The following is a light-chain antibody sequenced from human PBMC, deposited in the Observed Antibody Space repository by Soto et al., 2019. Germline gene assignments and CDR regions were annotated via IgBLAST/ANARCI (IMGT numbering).Light chain of an antibody. CDR2: ENN. Sequence: QSALTQPPSVSAAPEQKVTISCSGGSSNLGINFVSWYQQFPGGVPKLLIYENNKRPSGIPDRFSGAKSGTSATLDITGLQAGDEADYYCETWDGSLSVGVFGGGNKVTVL. V-gene: IGLV1-51*02. CDR1: SSNLGINF. CDR3: ETWDGSLSVGV. J-gene: IGLJ1*01.